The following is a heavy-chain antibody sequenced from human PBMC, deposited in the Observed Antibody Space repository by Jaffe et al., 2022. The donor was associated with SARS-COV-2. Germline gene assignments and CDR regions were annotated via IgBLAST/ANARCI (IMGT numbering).Heavy chain of an antibody. J-gene: IGHJ6*02. Sequence: QVQLVQSGAEVKKPGASVKVSCKASGYTFTSYYMHWVRQAPGQGLEWMGIINPSGGSTSYAQKFQGRVTMTRDTSTSTVYMELSSLRSEDTAVYYCARDPRIAVAGTSTHFYYGMDVWGQGTTVTVSS. CDR3: ARDPRIAVAGTSTHFYYGMDV. D-gene: IGHD6-19*01. CDR2: INPSGGST. V-gene: IGHV1-46*01. CDR1: GYTFTSYY.